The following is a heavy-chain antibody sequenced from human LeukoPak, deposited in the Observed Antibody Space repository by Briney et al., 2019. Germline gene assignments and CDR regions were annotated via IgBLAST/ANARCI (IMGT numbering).Heavy chain of an antibody. Sequence: SETLSLTCAVYGSSISSWYWSWIRQPPGKGLEWIGYIYDSGNTNYNPSLKTRVTISADTSKNPLSLKLSSVTAADTAVYYCARDSSHSSGNLDYWGQGTLVTVSS. CDR3: ARDSSHSSGNLDY. CDR1: GSSISSWY. D-gene: IGHD3-10*01. V-gene: IGHV4-59*12. J-gene: IGHJ4*02. CDR2: IYDSGNT.